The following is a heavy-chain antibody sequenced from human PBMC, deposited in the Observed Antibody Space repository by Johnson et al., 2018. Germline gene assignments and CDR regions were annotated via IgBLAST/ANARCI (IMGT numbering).Heavy chain of an antibody. D-gene: IGHD1-26*01. CDR1: GFTFSSYG. CDR3: VHPEQGAERRAEYCQH. CDR2: ISYDGNSK. J-gene: IGHJ1*01. Sequence: VRLVEAGGGVVQPGRSLRLSCAASGFTFSSYGMHWVRQAPGKGLEWVAVISYDGNSKYYADYVKGRFTSSRDNSKNSFNLQMNSLRGEDTAVYYCVHPEQGAERRAEYCQHWGQGTLVTVSS. V-gene: IGHV3-30*03.